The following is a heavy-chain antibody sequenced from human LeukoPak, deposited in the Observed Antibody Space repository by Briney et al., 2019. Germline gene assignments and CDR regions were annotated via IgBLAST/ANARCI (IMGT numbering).Heavy chain of an antibody. V-gene: IGHV3-74*01. D-gene: IGHD4-23*01. CDR2: INSDGSST. CDR3: ARQNYGGNSGALDY. J-gene: IGHJ4*02. Sequence: GGSLRLSCAASGFTFSSNWMHWVRQAPGKGLVWVSRINSDGSSTTYADSVKGRFTISRDNAKNTLYLQMNSLRAEDTAVYYCARQNYGGNSGALDYWGQGTLVTVSS. CDR1: GFTFSSNW.